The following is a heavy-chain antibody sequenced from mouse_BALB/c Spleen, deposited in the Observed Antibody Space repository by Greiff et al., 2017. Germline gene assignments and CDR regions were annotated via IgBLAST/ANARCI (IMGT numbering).Heavy chain of an antibody. CDR2: ISNGGGST. J-gene: IGHJ4*01. CDR1: GFTFSSYT. CDR3: ARRRTGAMDY. Sequence: EVMLVESGGGLVQPGGSLKLSCAASGFTFSSYTMSWVRQTPGKRLEWVAYISNGGGSTYYPDTVKGRFTISRDNAKNTLYLQMSSLKSEDTAMYYCARRRTGAMDYWGQGTSVTVSS. V-gene: IGHV5-12-2*01.